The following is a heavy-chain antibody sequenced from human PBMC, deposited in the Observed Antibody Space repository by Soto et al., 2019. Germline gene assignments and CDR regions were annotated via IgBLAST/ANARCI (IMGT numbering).Heavy chain of an antibody. J-gene: IGHJ5*02. D-gene: IGHD4-17*01. CDR3: ARSPYGDYAYNWFDP. V-gene: IGHV4-34*01. CDR1: GGSFSGYY. Sequence: QVQLQQWGAGLLKPSETLSLICAVYGGSFSGYYWSWIRQPPGKGLEWIGEINHSGSTNYNPSLKSRVTISVDTSKNQFSLKLSSVTAADTAVYYCARSPYGDYAYNWFDPWGQGTLVTVSS. CDR2: INHSGST.